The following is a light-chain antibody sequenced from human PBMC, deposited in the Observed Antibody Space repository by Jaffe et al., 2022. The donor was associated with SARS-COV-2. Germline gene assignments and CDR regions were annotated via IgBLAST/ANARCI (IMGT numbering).Light chain of an antibody. Sequence: QSALTQPASVSGSPGQSITISCTGTSSDIGTYNYVSWYQQYPGKAPKLMIYEVGNRPSGVPDRFSGSKSGNTASLTISGLQAEDEADYYCSSYTSSSTRVFGGGTKVTVL. CDR1: SSDIGTYNY. J-gene: IGLJ3*02. CDR3: SSYTSSSTRV. V-gene: IGLV2-14*01. CDR2: EVG.